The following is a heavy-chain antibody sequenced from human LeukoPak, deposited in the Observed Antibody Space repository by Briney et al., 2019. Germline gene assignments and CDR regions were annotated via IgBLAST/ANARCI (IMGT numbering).Heavy chain of an antibody. V-gene: IGHV1-2*02. D-gene: IGHD6-19*01. CDR1: GYTFTRYD. CDR2: INPNSGGT. J-gene: IGHJ4*02. Sequence: ASVKVSCKASGYTFTRYDINWVRQAPGQGLEWMGWINPNSGGTNYAQKFQGRVTMTRDTSISTAYMELSRLRSDDTAVYYRARVKGIAVAALGYWGQGTLVTVSS. CDR3: ARVKGIAVAALGY.